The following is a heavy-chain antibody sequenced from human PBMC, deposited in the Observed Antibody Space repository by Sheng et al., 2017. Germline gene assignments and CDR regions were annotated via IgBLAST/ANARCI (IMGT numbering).Heavy chain of an antibody. CDR3: ARGLTRYYFYMDV. CDR2: INWNGGRT. CDR1: GFTFEDYG. J-gene: IGHJ6*03. V-gene: IGHV3-20*04. Sequence: EVQLVESGGGLERPGGSLRLSCAASGFTFEDYGMSWVRQVPGKGLEWLSGINWNGGRTGYADSVKGRFTISRDNGKNSLYLQMNSLTAEDTALYYCARGLTRYYFYMDVWGKGTTVTVSS. D-gene: IGHD7-27*01.